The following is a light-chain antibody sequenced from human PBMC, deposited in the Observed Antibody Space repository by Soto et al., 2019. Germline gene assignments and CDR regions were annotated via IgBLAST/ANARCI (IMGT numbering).Light chain of an antibody. V-gene: IGKV3-20*01. CDR2: EAS. Sequence: EIVLTQSPATLSLSPGERATLSCRASQSVSSTYLAWYQQRPGQTPKLLIYEASTRATGIPDRFSGSGSGTDYTLTIGRLEPEDFAVYYCQQYGNSPQTFGQGTKVDI. CDR3: QQYGNSPQT. J-gene: IGKJ1*01. CDR1: QSVSSTY.